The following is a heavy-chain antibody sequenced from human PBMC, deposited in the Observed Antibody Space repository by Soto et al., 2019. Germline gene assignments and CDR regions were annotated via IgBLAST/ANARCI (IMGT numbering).Heavy chain of an antibody. J-gene: IGHJ4*02. CDR2: ISGNGAET. CDR1: GFPCSSYA. V-gene: IGHV3-23*01. CDR3: GQERRGSGWFVCSY. Sequence: EVQLLESGGGLVQPGGSVRLSCAASGFPCSSYAMSWVRQAPGKGLEWVSAISGNGAETSYAATVRGRFTISRDNSRDTLYHQMNSLRADDTAVYYCGQERRGSGWFVCSYWSQGILVTVSS. D-gene: IGHD6-19*01.